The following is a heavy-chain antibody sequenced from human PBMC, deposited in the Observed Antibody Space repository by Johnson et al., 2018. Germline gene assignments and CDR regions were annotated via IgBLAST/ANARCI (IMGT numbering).Heavy chain of an antibody. CDR3: ARDPLTGTTFYYGMDV. J-gene: IGHJ6*02. Sequence: QLVESGGGVVQPGRSLRLSCAASGFTFSSYGMHWVRQAPGKGLVWVSRINSDGSSTSYADSVKGRFTISRDNSKNTLYLQMNSLRAEDTAVYYCARDPLTGTTFYYGMDVWGQGTTVTVSS. D-gene: IGHD1-7*01. V-gene: IGHV3-74*01. CDR1: GFTFSSYG. CDR2: INSDGSST.